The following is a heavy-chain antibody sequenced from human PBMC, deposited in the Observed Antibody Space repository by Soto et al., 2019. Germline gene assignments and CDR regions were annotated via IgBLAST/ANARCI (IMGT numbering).Heavy chain of an antibody. J-gene: IGHJ6*02. Sequence: QVQLVESGGGLVKPGGSLRLSCAASGFTFSDYYMNWIRQAPGKGLECISYISTSGSTIYYADSVKGRFTISRDNAKNSLYLQMNSLRAEDTAVYYCARDDIAVAGISTYYYYGMDVWGQGTTVTVSS. D-gene: IGHD6-19*01. CDR2: ISTSGSTI. CDR1: GFTFSDYY. V-gene: IGHV3-11*01. CDR3: ARDDIAVAGISTYYYYGMDV.